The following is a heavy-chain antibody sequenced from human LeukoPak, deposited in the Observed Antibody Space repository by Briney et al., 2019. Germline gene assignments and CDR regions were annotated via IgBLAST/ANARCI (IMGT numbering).Heavy chain of an antibody. J-gene: IGHJ6*02. Sequence: SETLSLTCTVSGGSISSYYWSWIRQPPGKGLEWIGYIYYSGSTNYNPSLKSRVTISVDTSKNQFSLKLSSVTAADTAVYYCARHSDGYSSSWPSGDLYGMDVWGQGTTVTVSS. V-gene: IGHV4-59*08. CDR1: GGSISSYY. D-gene: IGHD6-13*01. CDR3: ARHSDGYSSSWPSGDLYGMDV. CDR2: IYYSGST.